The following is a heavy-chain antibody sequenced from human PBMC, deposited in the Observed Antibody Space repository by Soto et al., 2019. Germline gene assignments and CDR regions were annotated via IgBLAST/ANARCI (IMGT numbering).Heavy chain of an antibody. D-gene: IGHD3-16*01. V-gene: IGHV4-59*01. J-gene: IGHJ4*03. CDR1: GGSISSYY. Sequence: SETLSLTCTVSGGSISSYYWSWIRQPPGKGLEWIGYIYYSGSTNYNPSLKSRVTISVDTSKNQFSLKLSSVTAADTAVYFCVRRKLGDVFDIWGPGTLVTASS. CDR3: VRRKLGDVFDI. CDR2: IYYSGST.